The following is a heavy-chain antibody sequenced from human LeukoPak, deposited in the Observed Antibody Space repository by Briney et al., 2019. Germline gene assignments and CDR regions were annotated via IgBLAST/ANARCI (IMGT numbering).Heavy chain of an antibody. D-gene: IGHD6-6*01. J-gene: IGHJ1*01. V-gene: IGHV4-34*01. Sequence: SETLSLTCAVYGGSFSGYYWSWIRQPPGKGLEWIGEINHSGSTNYNPSLKSRVTISVDTSKSQFSLKLSSVTAADTAVYYCARRGSYSSSRFQHWGQGTLVTVSS. CDR3: ARRGSYSSSRFQH. CDR1: GGSFSGYY. CDR2: INHSGST.